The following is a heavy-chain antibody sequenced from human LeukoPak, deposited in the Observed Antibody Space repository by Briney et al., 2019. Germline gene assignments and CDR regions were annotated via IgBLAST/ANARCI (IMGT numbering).Heavy chain of an antibody. D-gene: IGHD3-16*02. Sequence: KPSETLSLTRAVYGGSFSGYYWSWVRRPPGKGLEWIGEINQSGSTNYNPSLKSRVTISVDTSKNQFSLKLSSVTAADTAVYYCARGGTYYDYVWGSYRHHYFDYWGQGTLVTVSS. CDR2: INQSGST. V-gene: IGHV4-34*01. CDR3: ARGGTYYDYVWGSYRHHYFDY. J-gene: IGHJ4*02. CDR1: GGSFSGYY.